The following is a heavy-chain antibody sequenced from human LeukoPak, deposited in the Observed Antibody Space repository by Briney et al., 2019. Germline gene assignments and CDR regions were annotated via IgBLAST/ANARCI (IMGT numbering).Heavy chain of an antibody. Sequence: GGSLRLSCAASGFTFDDYAMHWVRQAPGKGLEWVSLISWDGGSTYYADSVKGRFTISRDNSKNTLYLQMNSLRAEDTAVYYCAKERIAAAGTEGFVGDYWGQGTLVTVSS. CDR2: ISWDGGST. CDR3: AKERIAAAGTEGFVGDY. V-gene: IGHV3-43D*03. J-gene: IGHJ4*02. CDR1: GFTFDDYA. D-gene: IGHD6-13*01.